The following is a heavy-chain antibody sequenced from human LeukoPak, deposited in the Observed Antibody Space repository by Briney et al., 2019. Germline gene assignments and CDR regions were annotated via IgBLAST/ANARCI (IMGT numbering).Heavy chain of an antibody. CDR1: GGTFSSYA. CDR3: ATYHDSSGYLGYFDY. J-gene: IGHJ4*02. Sequence: SVKVSCKASGGTFSSYAISWVRQAPGQGLEWMGGIIPIFGTANYAQKFQGRVTITTDESTSTAYMELSSLRSEDTAVYYCATYHDSSGYLGYFDYWGQGTLVTVSS. V-gene: IGHV1-69*05. CDR2: IIPIFGTA. D-gene: IGHD3-22*01.